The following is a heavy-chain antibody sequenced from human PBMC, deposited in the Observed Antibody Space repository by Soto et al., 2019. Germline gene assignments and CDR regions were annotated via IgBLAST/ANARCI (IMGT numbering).Heavy chain of an antibody. CDR3: ARDGATYSSHWYNHYGMDV. CDR2: ITKSGRGI. D-gene: IGHD6-19*01. J-gene: IGHJ6*02. CDR1: GFIFSDFS. V-gene: IGHV3-21*06. Sequence: EVQLVESGGGLVKPGGSVRLSCTGSGFIFSDFSINWVRQAPGKGLEWVSAITKSGRGIDQADSVKGRFTISRDNAKNSVYLQNDSLRVEDTAAYYCARDGATYSSHWYNHYGMDVWGQGTTVTVSS.